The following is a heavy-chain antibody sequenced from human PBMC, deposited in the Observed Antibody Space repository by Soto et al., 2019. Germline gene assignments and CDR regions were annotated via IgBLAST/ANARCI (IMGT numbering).Heavy chain of an antibody. V-gene: IGHV3-7*05. Sequence: GGSLRLSCIASGFTLRNYCMRWSRQTPGKGLEGVANIGPDGSQRSYVDSVNDRFTISRDNAKSSPYLQMSILRAEDTSVYYCARNTLGWGQGTLVTVSS. CDR3: ARNTLG. J-gene: IGHJ4*02. D-gene: IGHD3-16*01. CDR2: IGPDGSQR. CDR1: GFTLRNYC.